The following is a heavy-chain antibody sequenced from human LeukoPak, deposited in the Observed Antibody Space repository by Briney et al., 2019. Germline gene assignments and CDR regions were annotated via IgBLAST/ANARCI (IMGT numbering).Heavy chain of an antibody. V-gene: IGHV4-59*03. Sequence: SETLSLTCTVSGGSLSDYYWTWVRQPPGKGLEWIGYIYYSGSTNYNPSLKSRVTISVDTSKTQFSLKLTSVTAADTAVYYCAKSNGYGLVDIWGQGTMVTVSS. CDR1: GGSLSDYY. D-gene: IGHD3-10*01. J-gene: IGHJ3*02. CDR3: AKSNGYGLVDI. CDR2: IYYSGST.